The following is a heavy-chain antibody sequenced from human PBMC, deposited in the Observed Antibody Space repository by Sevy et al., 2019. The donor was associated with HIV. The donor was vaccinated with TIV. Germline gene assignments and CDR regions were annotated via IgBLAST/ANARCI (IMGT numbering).Heavy chain of an antibody. Sequence: ASVKVSCKASGGTFSSYAISWVRQAPGQGLVWMGRIIPILGIANYAQKFQGRVTITADKSTSTAYMELSSLRSEDTAVYYCARRYYYDSSGDAFDIGGQGTMVTVSS. D-gene: IGHD3-22*01. CDR3: ARRYYYDSSGDAFDI. CDR2: IIPILGIA. J-gene: IGHJ3*02. V-gene: IGHV1-69*04. CDR1: GGTFSSYA.